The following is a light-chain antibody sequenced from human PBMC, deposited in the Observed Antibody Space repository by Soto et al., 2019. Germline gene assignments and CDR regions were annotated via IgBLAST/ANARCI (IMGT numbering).Light chain of an antibody. Sequence: QSALTQPASVSGSPGQSITISCTGTSSDVGGYNYVSWYQQHPGKAPKLMIYEVSNRPSGVSNRFSGSKSGNTASLTISGLQADGDANYYCTSYTSSSTLVIFGGGTKLTVL. CDR3: TSYTSSSTLVI. J-gene: IGLJ2*01. CDR1: SSDVGGYNY. V-gene: IGLV2-14*01. CDR2: EVS.